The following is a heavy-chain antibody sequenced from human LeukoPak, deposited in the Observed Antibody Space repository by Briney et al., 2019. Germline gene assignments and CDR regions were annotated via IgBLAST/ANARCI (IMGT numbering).Heavy chain of an antibody. D-gene: IGHD6-13*01. V-gene: IGHV4-39*07. Sequence: PSETLSLTCTVSGGSISSSSYYWGWIRQPPGKGLEWIGSIYYSGSTYYNPSLKSRVTISVDTSKNQFSLKLSSVTAADTAVYYCARDADSSSLAGWDYWGQGTLVTVSS. CDR1: GGSISSSSYY. J-gene: IGHJ4*02. CDR2: IYYSGST. CDR3: ARDADSSSLAGWDY.